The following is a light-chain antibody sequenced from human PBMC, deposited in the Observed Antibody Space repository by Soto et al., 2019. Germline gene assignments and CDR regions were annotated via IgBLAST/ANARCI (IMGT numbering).Light chain of an antibody. CDR3: QQYHSNSPLT. CDR1: QSVSSN. CDR2: GAS. J-gene: IGKJ4*01. Sequence: IVMTQSPATLSVSPGERATLSCRASQSVSSNLAWYQQKPGQAPRLLIYGASTRATGIPARFSGSGSGTEFTLTISSLQPDDFASYYCQQYHSNSPLTFGGGTKV. V-gene: IGKV3-15*01.